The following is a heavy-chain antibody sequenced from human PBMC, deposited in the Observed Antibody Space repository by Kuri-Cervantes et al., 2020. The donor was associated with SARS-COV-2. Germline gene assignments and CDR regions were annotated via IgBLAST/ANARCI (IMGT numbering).Heavy chain of an antibody. CDR1: GFLFSASA. J-gene: IGHJ4*02. D-gene: IGHD6-19*01. Sequence: GGSLRLSCEVSGFLFSASAIHWVRQGSGKGLEWVGRVRGKANNYATAYAASVKGRFTISRDDSKNMAYLQMNSLKTEDTAVYYCARDLAGAATTGHYFDYWGQGTLVTVSS. CDR3: ARDLAGAATTGHYFDY. CDR2: VRGKANNYAT. V-gene: IGHV3-73*01.